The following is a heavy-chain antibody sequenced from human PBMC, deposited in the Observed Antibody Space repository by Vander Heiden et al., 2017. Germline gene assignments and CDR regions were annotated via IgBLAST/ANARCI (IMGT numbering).Heavy chain of an antibody. CDR3: ARWGGSGGMDV. CDR2: INHSGST. Sequence: QVQLQQWGAGLLTPSETLSLTCAVHGGSFSGNYCSWIRQPPGKGLEWLGEINHSGSTNKNPSLKSRVTISVDTSNNQFSLRLSSVTAADTAVYYCARWGGSGGMDVWGQGTTVTVSS. V-gene: IGHV4-34*01. J-gene: IGHJ6*02. D-gene: IGHD3-10*01. CDR1: GGSFSGNY.